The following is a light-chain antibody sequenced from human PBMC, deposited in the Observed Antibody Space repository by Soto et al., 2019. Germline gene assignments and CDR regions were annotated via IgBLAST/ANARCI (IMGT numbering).Light chain of an antibody. CDR1: QSVSSSY. CDR3: QQYGSSPYT. J-gene: IGKJ2*01. V-gene: IGKV3-20*01. Sequence: EIVLTQSPGTLSLSPGERATLSCRASQSVSSSYLAWYQQKPGQAPRLLIYGASSRDTGIPDRFSGSGSGTDFSLTISRLEPEDFAVYYCQQYGSSPYTFAQGTKLEI. CDR2: GAS.